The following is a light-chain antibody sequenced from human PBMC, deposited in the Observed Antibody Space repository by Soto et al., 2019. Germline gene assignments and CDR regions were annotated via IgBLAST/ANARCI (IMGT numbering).Light chain of an antibody. J-gene: IGKJ4*01. Sequence: EIVMTQSPATLSVSPGERVTLSCWASQRINTNLAWYQHTPGQAPRLLISGASTGATGLPSRFSGSGSGTDFTLTIDSLQSEDVAVYYCQHYQPWPVTFGGGTKVEIK. CDR3: QHYQPWPVT. CDR2: GAS. CDR1: QRINTN. V-gene: IGKV3-15*01.